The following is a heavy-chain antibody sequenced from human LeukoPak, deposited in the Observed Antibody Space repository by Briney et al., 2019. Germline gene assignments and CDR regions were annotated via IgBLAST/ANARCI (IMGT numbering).Heavy chain of an antibody. CDR2: IRYDGSNQ. D-gene: IGHD6-19*01. J-gene: IGHJ4*02. CDR3: AKPRLGAGLAFFNY. CDR1: GFTFSTYD. Sequence: PGGSLRLSCAASGFTFSTYDMHWVRQAPGEGLEWMTFIRYDGSNQYYADYVKGRFTISRDNSNNTLYLQMNSLRPEDTAVYYCAKPRLGAGLAFFNYWGQGTLVTVSS. V-gene: IGHV3-30*02.